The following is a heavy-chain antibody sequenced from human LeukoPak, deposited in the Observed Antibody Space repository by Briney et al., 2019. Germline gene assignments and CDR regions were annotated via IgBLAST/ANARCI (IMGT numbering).Heavy chain of an antibody. CDR1: GYTFTSYD. CDR2: MNPKSGNT. Sequence: GASVKVSCKASGYTFTSYDINWVRQATGQGLEWMGWMNPKSGNTGYAQKFQGRVTITRNTSISTAYMELSSLRSEDTAVYYCARDYGDYGTNWFDPWGQGTLVTVSS. V-gene: IGHV1-8*03. D-gene: IGHD4-17*01. CDR3: ARDYGDYGTNWFDP. J-gene: IGHJ5*02.